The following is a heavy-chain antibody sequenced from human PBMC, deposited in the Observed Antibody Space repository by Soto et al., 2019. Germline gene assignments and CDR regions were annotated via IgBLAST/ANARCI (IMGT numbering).Heavy chain of an antibody. Sequence: ASVKVSCKASGYTFTTHYLSWVRQAPGQGLEWMGWISAYNGNTNYAQNLQGRVTMTTDTSTSTAYMELRSLRSDDTAVYYCARVIGYYYHMDVWGQGTTVTVSS. V-gene: IGHV1-18*01. J-gene: IGHJ6*02. CDR3: ARVIGYYYHMDV. CDR2: ISAYNGNT. CDR1: GYTFTTHY. D-gene: IGHD3-22*01.